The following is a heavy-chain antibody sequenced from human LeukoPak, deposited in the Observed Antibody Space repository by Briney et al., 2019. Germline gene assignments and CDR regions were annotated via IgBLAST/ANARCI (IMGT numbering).Heavy chain of an antibody. Sequence: PSETLSLTCTVSGGSISGYYWSWIRQPPGKGLEWIGYIYYSGSTNYKSSLKSRVTISVDTSKNQFSLKLSSVTAADTAVYYFATTTEGGYSYGYFYYYYMDVWGKGTTVTISS. J-gene: IGHJ6*03. CDR2: IYYSGST. CDR3: ATTTEGGYSYGYFYYYYMDV. CDR1: GGSISGYY. V-gene: IGHV4-59*01. D-gene: IGHD5-18*01.